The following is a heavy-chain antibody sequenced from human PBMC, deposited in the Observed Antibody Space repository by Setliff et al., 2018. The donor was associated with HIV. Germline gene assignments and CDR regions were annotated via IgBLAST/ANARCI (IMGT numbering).Heavy chain of an antibody. Sequence: GGSLRLSCAASGFTFRSFGMHWVRQTPGKGLEWVALIHFDGTNKYYRDSVKGRFTISRDNSKNTVYLQMNSLRAEDTAVYYCAKDRDYISSRLTHFYYFGLDVWGQGTTVTV. CDR3: AKDRDYISSRLTHFYYFGLDV. V-gene: IGHV3-30*02. CDR1: GFTFRSFG. J-gene: IGHJ6*02. D-gene: IGHD3-16*01. CDR2: IHFDGTNK.